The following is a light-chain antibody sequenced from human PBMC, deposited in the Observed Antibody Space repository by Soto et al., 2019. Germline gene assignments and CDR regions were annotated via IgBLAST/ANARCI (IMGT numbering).Light chain of an antibody. CDR3: QQYGSSLIT. CDR1: QSVSSNS. V-gene: IGKV3-20*01. Sequence: EIVLTQSPGTLSLSPGERATLSCRASQSVSSNSLAWYHQKPGQPPRLLMYGASSRATGIPDRFSGSGSGTDFTLTITRLEPEDFAVYYCQQYGSSLITFGHGTRLEIE. CDR2: GAS. J-gene: IGKJ5*01.